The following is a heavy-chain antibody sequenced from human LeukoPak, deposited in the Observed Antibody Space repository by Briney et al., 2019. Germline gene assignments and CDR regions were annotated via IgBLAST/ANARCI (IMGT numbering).Heavy chain of an antibody. CDR1: GYTLTELS. V-gene: IGHV1-24*01. J-gene: IGHJ4*02. D-gene: IGHD6-19*01. CDR3: ARDRIPRYSSGWHDFDY. CDR2: FDPEDGET. Sequence: ASVKVSCKVSGYTLTELSLHWARQAPGKGLEWMGRFDPEDGETIYARKFQGRVTMTEDTSTDTAYVELSSLRSEDTAVYYCARDRIPRYSSGWHDFDYWGQGTLVTVSS.